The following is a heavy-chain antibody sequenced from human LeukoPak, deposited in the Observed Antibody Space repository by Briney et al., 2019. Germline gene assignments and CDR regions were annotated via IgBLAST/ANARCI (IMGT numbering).Heavy chain of an antibody. CDR3: ARRGGDYGSVKTYWFDP. CDR1: GGSINSSSYY. CDR2: IYYTGSP. Sequence: SETLSLTCTVSGGSINSSSYYWVWIRQPPGKGLEWIGTIYYTGSPYYNPSLKSRVTISIDTSKNQFSLKLSSVTAADTAVYYCARRGGDYGSVKTYWFDPWGQGTLVTVSS. J-gene: IGHJ5*02. V-gene: IGHV4-39*01. D-gene: IGHD3-10*01.